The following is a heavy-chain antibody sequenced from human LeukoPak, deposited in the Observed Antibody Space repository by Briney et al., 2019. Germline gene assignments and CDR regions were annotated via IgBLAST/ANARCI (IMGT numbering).Heavy chain of an antibody. D-gene: IGHD6-13*01. CDR3: AKDHRIAAAGPFDY. CDR2: ISYDGSNK. Sequence: GRSLRLSCAASGFTFSSYGMHWVRQAPGKGLEWVAVISYDGSNKYYADSVKGRFTISRDNSKNTLYLQMNSLRAEDTAVYYCAKDHRIAAAGPFDYWGRGTLVTVSS. CDR1: GFTFSSYG. J-gene: IGHJ4*02. V-gene: IGHV3-30*18.